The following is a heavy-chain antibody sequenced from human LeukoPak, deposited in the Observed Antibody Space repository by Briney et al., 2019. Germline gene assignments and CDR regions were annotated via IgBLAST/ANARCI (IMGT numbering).Heavy chain of an antibody. CDR1: GFTFDNYA. CDR3: VSKSETSGWYDY. CDR2: ISRDGGNT. Sequence: PGGSLRLSCAAPGFTFDNYAINWVRQAPGKGLEWVSFISRDGGNTYYADSVRGRSTISRDNTRKSLSLQMNSLKSKDTALYYCVSKSETSGWYDYWGQGTLVTVSS. D-gene: IGHD6-19*01. J-gene: IGHJ4*02. V-gene: IGHV3-43*02.